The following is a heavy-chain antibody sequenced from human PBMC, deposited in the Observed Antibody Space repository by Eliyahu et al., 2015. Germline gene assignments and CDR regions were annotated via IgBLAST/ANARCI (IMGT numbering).Heavy chain of an antibody. Sequence: LEWMGLVDPEDGETIYAEKFQGRVTITADTSTDTAYMELSSLRSEDTAVYYCATGVKFRGHAGVDYFDYWGQGTLVTVSS. CDR2: VDPEDGET. D-gene: IGHD3-10*01. V-gene: IGHV1-69-2*01. CDR3: ATGVKFRGHAGVDYFDY. J-gene: IGHJ4*02.